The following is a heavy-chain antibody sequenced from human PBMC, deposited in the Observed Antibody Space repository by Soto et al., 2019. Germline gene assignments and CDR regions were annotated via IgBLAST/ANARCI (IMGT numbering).Heavy chain of an antibody. CDR1: GFTFSNYW. CDR3: ARDRDSVFDIILDPPAFDY. D-gene: IGHD2-8*02. CDR2: IKQDGSEE. Sequence: EVQLVESGGGLVQPGGSLRLSCVASGFTFSNYWMTWVRQAPGKGLEWVANIKQDGSEEYHVDSVMGRFSISRDNAKDSLYLYMNSVRDEDTAVYYCARDRDSVFDIILDPPAFDYWGQGTLVTVSS. J-gene: IGHJ4*02. V-gene: IGHV3-7*03.